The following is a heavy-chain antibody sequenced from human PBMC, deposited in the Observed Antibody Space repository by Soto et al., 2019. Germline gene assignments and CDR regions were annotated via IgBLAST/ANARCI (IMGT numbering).Heavy chain of an antibody. Sequence: GGSLRLSCAASGFTFSSYGMHWVRQAPGKGLEWVAVISYDERNKYYADYVKGRFTISRGNSKNTLYLQMNSLRAEDTAVYYCAKSPGGYYSFDIWGQGTMVTVSS. J-gene: IGHJ3*02. D-gene: IGHD3-3*01. CDR2: ISYDERNK. V-gene: IGHV3-30*18. CDR3: AKSPGGYYSFDI. CDR1: GFTFSSYG.